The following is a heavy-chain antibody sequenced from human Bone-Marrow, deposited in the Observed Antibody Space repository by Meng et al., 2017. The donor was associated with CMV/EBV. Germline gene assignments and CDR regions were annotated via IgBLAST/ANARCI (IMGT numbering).Heavy chain of an antibody. CDR2: YEPEDTQV. CDR3: ATVNTAVAGQYNWFDL. D-gene: IGHD6-19*01. V-gene: IGHV1-24*01. Sequence: SGYTLPELSVHWVRQAPGKGREWMGGYEPEDTQVIYAQKFQGRVTMTEDTSTDTSYMELRSLRSEDTAVYYCATVNTAVAGQYNWFDLWGQGALVTVSS. CDR1: GYTLPELS. J-gene: IGHJ5*02.